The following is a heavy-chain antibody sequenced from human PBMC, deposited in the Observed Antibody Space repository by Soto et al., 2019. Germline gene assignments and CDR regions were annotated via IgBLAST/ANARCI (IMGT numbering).Heavy chain of an antibody. CDR1: GYTFTSYA. J-gene: IGHJ5*02. CDR3: ARTIVGATGNWFDP. D-gene: IGHD1-26*01. Sequence: GASVKVSCKASGYTFTSYAMHWVRQAPGQGLEWMGWISPYNGNTNYAQKLQGRVTMTTDTSTSTAYMELRSLRSDDTAVYYCARTIVGATGNWFDPWGQGTLVTVSS. V-gene: IGHV1-18*01. CDR2: ISPYNGNT.